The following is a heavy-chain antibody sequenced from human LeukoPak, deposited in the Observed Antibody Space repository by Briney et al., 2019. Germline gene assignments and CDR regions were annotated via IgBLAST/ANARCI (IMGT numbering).Heavy chain of an antibody. J-gene: IGHJ4*02. CDR1: GFTFSSYG. CDR3: AKDTAGFGELLLDY. Sequence: GGSLRLSCAAPGFTFSSYGMHWVRQAPGKGLEWVAFIRYDGSNKYYADSVKGRFTISRDNSKNTLYLQMNSLRAEDTAVYYCAKDTAGFGELLLDYWGQGTLVTVSS. D-gene: IGHD3-10*01. CDR2: IRYDGSNK. V-gene: IGHV3-30*02.